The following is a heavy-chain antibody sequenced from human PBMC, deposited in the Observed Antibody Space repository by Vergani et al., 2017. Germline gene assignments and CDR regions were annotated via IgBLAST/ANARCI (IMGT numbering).Heavy chain of an antibody. CDR3: ARPGYSSSWSYYYYGMDV. D-gene: IGHD6-13*01. CDR1: GGSISSSSYY. CDR2: IYYSGST. Sequence: QLQLQESGPGLVKPSETLSLTCTVSGGSISSSSYYWGWIRQPPGKGLEWIGSIYYSGSTYYNPSLKSRVTISVDTSKNQFSLKLSSVTAADTAVYYCARPGYSSSWSYYYYGMDVWGQGTTVTVSS. V-gene: IGHV4-39*01. J-gene: IGHJ6*02.